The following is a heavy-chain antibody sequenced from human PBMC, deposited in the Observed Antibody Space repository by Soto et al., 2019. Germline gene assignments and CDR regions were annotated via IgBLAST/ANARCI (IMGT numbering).Heavy chain of an antibody. CDR3: ARALYSTRSRRGFDP. CDR2: IYDSGDT. J-gene: IGHJ5*02. Sequence: CTVARDSFSRRGYYQSWISQHPGKGLEWIGYIYDSGDTYYNPSLESRVTISLDTSKNHFSLGLSSVTATDTAVYYCARALYSTRSRRGFDPWGQGNLVTGS. D-gene: IGHD2-2*01. V-gene: IGHV4-31*03. CDR1: RDSFSRRGYY.